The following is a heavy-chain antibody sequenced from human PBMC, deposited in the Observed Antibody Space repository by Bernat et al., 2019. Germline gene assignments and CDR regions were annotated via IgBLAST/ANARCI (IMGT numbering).Heavy chain of an antibody. CDR2: ISPYNRNT. CDR3: ARDLDPAQLYSIPHFDF. CDR1: GYTFTHG. D-gene: IGHD2-21*01. Sequence: QVQLGESGAEVKKPGASVKIPCKASGYTFTHGISWVRQAPGQGLEWMGWISPYNRNTNYAQKLQGRVTMTTDTSTSTAYMELRSLRSDDTAVYYCARDLDPAQLYSIPHFDFWGQGTLVTVSS. J-gene: IGHJ4*02. V-gene: IGHV1-18*01.